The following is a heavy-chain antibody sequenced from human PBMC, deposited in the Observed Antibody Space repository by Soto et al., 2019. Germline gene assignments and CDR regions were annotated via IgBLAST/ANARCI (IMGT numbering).Heavy chain of an antibody. J-gene: IGHJ6*03. CDR3: ARSGYSGYDLTYYYYYYMDV. CDR2: ISSSSSYI. V-gene: IGHV3-21*01. CDR1: GFTFSSYS. D-gene: IGHD5-12*01. Sequence: EVQLVESGGGLVKPGGSLRLSCAASGFTFSSYSMNWVRQAPGKGLEWVSSISSSSSYIYYADSVKGRFTISRDIAKNSLYLQMNSLRAEDTAVYYCARSGYSGYDLTYYYYYYMDVWGKGTTVTVSS.